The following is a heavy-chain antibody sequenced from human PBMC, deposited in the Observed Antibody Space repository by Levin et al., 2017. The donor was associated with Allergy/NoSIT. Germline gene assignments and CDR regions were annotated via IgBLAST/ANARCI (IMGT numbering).Heavy chain of an antibody. D-gene: IGHD3-10*01. V-gene: IGHV1-2*02. Sequence: ASVKVSCKASGYTFTAYYLHWVRQAPGQGLEWMGWINPNSGDTNYAQNFQGRVTMTRDTSINTAYMELSRLRSDDTAVYYCARDIRIIMVRGTFDPWGQGTLVTVSS. CDR3: ARDIRIIMVRGTFDP. CDR1: GYTFTAYY. J-gene: IGHJ5*02. CDR2: INPNSGDT.